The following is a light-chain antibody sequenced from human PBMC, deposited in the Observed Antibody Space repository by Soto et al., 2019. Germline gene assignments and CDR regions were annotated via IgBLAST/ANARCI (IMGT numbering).Light chain of an antibody. V-gene: IGKV2-28*01. CDR3: MPALQTPPWT. CDR2: LGS. J-gene: IGKJ1*01. CDR1: QSLLHSNGYNY. Sequence: DIVMTQSPLSLPVTPGESASISCRSSQSLLHSNGYNYLDWYLQKPGQSPQLLIYLGSNRASGVPDRFSGSGSGTDFTLKISRVEAEDVGVYYCMPALQTPPWTFGQGTKVEIK.